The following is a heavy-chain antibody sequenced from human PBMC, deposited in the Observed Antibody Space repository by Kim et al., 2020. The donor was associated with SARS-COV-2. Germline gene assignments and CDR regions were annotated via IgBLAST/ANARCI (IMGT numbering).Heavy chain of an antibody. D-gene: IGHD3-10*01. CDR1: GGSFSGFY. Sequence: SETLSLTCAVYGGSFSGFYWSWIRQPPGRGLEWIGEINHSGRTNYNPSLKSRVTISVDTSKHQFSLRLTYLTAADTAVYYGARRLSNTSGSGRHYCDLWGQGTLVTVSS. CDR3: ARRLSNTSGSGRHYCDL. CDR2: INHSGRT. V-gene: IGHV4-34*01. J-gene: IGHJ4*02.